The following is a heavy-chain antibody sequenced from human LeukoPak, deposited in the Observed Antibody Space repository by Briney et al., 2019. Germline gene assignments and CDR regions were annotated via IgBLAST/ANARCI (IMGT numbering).Heavy chain of an antibody. Sequence: PSETLSLTCAVSGGSISSGGYYWSWIRQPPGKGLEWIGYIYYSGSTNYNPSLKSRVTISVDTSKNQFSLKLSSVTAADTAVYYCARTPRNTAMVDYWGQGTLVTVSS. CDR1: GGSISSGGYY. CDR2: IYYSGST. V-gene: IGHV4-61*08. J-gene: IGHJ4*02. CDR3: ARTPRNTAMVDY. D-gene: IGHD5-18*01.